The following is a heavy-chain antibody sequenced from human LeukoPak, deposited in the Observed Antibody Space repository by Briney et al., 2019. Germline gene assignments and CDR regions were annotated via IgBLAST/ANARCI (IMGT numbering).Heavy chain of an antibody. CDR1: GFTFSSYA. Sequence: GGSLRLSCAASGFTFSSYAMSWVRQAPGKGPEWVSAISGSGGSTYYADSVKGRFTISRDNSKSTLYLQMSSLRAEDTAVYYCAKDAPVNIVVVPAANSWGQGTLVTVSS. CDR3: AKDAPVNIVVVPAANS. CDR2: ISGSGGST. J-gene: IGHJ4*02. D-gene: IGHD2-2*01. V-gene: IGHV3-23*01.